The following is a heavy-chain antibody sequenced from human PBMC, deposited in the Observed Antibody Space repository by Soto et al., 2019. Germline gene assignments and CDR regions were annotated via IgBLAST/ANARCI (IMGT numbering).Heavy chain of an antibody. CDR3: AKAPYSGYDSPYYFDY. CDR2: ISYDGSNK. Sequence: GGSLRLSCAAAGFTFSSYGMHWVRQAPGKGLEWVAVISYDGSNKYYADSVKGRFTISRDNSKNTLYLQMNSLRAEDTAVYYCAKAPYSGYDSPYYFDYWGQGTLVTVSS. V-gene: IGHV3-30*18. D-gene: IGHD5-12*01. J-gene: IGHJ4*02. CDR1: GFTFSSYG.